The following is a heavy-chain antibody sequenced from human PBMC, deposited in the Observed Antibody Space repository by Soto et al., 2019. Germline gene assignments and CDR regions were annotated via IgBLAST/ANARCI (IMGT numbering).Heavy chain of an antibody. CDR3: EYDFWSGYYDTPMGY. D-gene: IGHD3-3*01. CDR1: GFTFSSYA. Sequence: GGSLRLSCAASGFTFSSYAMSWVRQAPGKGLEWVSAISGSGGSTYYADSVKGRFTISRDNSKNTLYLQMNSLRAEDKAVYYREYDFWSGYYDTPMGYWGQGTLVTVSS. J-gene: IGHJ4*02. CDR2: ISGSGGST. V-gene: IGHV3-23*01.